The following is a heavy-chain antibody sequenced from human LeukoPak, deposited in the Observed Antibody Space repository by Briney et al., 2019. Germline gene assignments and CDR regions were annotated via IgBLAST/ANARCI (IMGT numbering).Heavy chain of an antibody. D-gene: IGHD6-13*01. CDR2: ISPSGTTM. CDR3: ARESFLSAGRGGQFDY. CDR1: GFSFSSYD. Sequence: PGGSLRLSCAASGFSFSSYDFNWVRQAPGKGLEWISYISPSGTTMHYADSVKGRFTISKDNAKNSVYLQMNSLRVEDTGLYYCARESFLSAGRGGQFDYWGQGTLVTVSS. J-gene: IGHJ4*02. V-gene: IGHV3-48*03.